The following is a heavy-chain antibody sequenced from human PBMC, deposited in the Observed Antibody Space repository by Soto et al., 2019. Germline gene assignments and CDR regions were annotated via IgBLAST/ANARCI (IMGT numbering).Heavy chain of an antibody. CDR1: GASMTTGGFS. V-gene: IGHV4-30-2*01. D-gene: IGHD2-15*01. J-gene: IGHJ4*02. CDR2: VYHRAST. CDR3: TRGSPAPLSLLYFDT. Sequence: KPSETLSLTCAVSGASMTTGGFSWTWVRQPPGGGLEWIGHVYHRASTQYNPSLKGRVSISVDTSRSLFSLRLTSLTAADTAVYFCTRGSPAPLSLLYFDTWGQGTPVTGS.